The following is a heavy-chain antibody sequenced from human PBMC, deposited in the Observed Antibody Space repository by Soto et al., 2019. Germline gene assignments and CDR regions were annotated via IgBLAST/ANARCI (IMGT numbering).Heavy chain of an antibody. CDR2: INHSGST. J-gene: IGHJ6*03. D-gene: IGHD3-10*01. Sequence: TSETLSLTCAVYGGSFSGYYWSWIRQPPGKGLEWIGEINHSGSTNYNPSLKSRVTISVDTSKNQFSLKLSSVTAADTAVYYCARAGGEDGYYYMDVWGKGTTVTVSS. CDR3: ARAGGEDGYYYMDV. V-gene: IGHV4-34*01. CDR1: GGSFSGYY.